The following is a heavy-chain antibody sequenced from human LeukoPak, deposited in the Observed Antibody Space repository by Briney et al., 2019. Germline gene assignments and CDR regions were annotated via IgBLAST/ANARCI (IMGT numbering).Heavy chain of an antibody. J-gene: IGHJ4*02. Sequence: GGSLRLSCAASGFTFSSYAMSWVRQAPGKGLEWVSGISGSGDTTYYADSVKGRFTISRDNSKNTLYLQMNSLRAEDMAVYYCAKGRQARWLQSLFDYWGQGTLVTVSS. D-gene: IGHD5-24*01. CDR1: GFTFSSYA. V-gene: IGHV3-23*01. CDR2: ISGSGDTT. CDR3: AKGRQARWLQSLFDY.